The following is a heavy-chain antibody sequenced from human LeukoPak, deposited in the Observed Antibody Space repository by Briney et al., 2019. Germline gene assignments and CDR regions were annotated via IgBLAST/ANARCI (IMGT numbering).Heavy chain of an antibody. Sequence: PGGSLRLSCAASGFTFSSYGMHWVRQAPGKGLEWVAVISYDGSNKYYADSVKGRFTISRDNSKNTLYLQMNSLRAEDTAVYYCARCLSGSPRHYAFDIWGQGTMVTVSS. CDR2: ISYDGSNK. CDR3: ARCLSGSPRHYAFDI. V-gene: IGHV3-30*03. CDR1: GFTFSSYG. J-gene: IGHJ3*02. D-gene: IGHD3-22*01.